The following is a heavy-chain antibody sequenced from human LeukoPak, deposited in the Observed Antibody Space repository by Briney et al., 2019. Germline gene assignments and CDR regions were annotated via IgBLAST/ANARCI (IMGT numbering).Heavy chain of an antibody. V-gene: IGHV4-4*07. J-gene: IGHJ5*02. CDR1: GGSISSYY. CDR2: IYTSGST. CDR3: AREGGYSYGSEVDWFDP. Sequence: SETLSLTCTVSGGSISSYYWSWIRQPAGKGLEWIGRIYTSGSTNYNPSLKSRVTISVDTSKNQFSLKLSSVTAADTAVYYCAREGGYSYGSEVDWFDPWGQGTLVTVSS. D-gene: IGHD5-18*01.